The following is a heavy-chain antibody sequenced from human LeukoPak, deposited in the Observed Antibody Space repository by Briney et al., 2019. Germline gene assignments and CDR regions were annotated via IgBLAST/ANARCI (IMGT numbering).Heavy chain of an antibody. CDR2: ISTSGIT. V-gene: IGHV4-4*07. CDR3: ASYYDILTGEHCFDF. D-gene: IGHD3-9*01. Sequence: SETLSLTCTVSGGSINSNYWTWIRQPAGKGLEWIGRISTSGITNYNPSLKSRVTISVDTSKTQFSLKLSSVTAADTAVYYCASYYDILTGEHCFDFWGQGTLVTVSS. CDR1: GGSINSNY. J-gene: IGHJ4*02.